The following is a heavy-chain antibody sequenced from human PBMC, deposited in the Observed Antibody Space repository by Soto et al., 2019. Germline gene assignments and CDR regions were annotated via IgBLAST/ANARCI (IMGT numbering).Heavy chain of an antibody. CDR3: AIRVDTGYYFDY. CDR2: ISGSGGST. CDR1: GFTCSNYG. Sequence: GGSLRLSCAASGFTCSNYGMSWVRQAPGKGLEWVSGISGSGGSTYYADSVKGRFTISRDNSKSTLYLQMISLRAEDTAVYYCAIRVDTGYYFDYWRKATLVTVSS. J-gene: IGHJ4*02. V-gene: IGHV3-23*01. D-gene: IGHD3-10*01.